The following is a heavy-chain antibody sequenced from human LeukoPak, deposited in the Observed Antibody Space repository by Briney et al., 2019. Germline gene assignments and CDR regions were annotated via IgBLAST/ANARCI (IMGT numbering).Heavy chain of an antibody. Sequence: GRSLRLSCAASGFTFSSYAMHWVRQAPGKGLEWVAVISYDGSNKYYADSVKGRFTISRDNSKNTLYLQMNSLRAEDTAVYYCARDSHYCSGGSCYDDAFDIWGQGTMVTVSS. J-gene: IGHJ3*02. CDR2: ISYDGSNK. CDR3: ARDSHYCSGGSCYDDAFDI. V-gene: IGHV3-30*04. D-gene: IGHD2-15*01. CDR1: GFTFSSYA.